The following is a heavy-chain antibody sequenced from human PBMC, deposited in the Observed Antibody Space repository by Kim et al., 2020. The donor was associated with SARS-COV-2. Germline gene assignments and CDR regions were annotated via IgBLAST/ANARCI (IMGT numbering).Heavy chain of an antibody. D-gene: IGHD6-6*01. CDR1: GYSFTSYW. J-gene: IGHJ4*02. CDR3: ARHEILEYSSSSGDY. Sequence: GESLKISCKGSGYSFTSYWISWVRQMPGKGLEWMGRIDPSDSYTNYSPSFQGHVTISADKSISTAYLQWSSLKASDTAMYYCARHEILEYSSSSGDYWGQGTLVTVSS. V-gene: IGHV5-10-1*01. CDR2: IDPSDSYT.